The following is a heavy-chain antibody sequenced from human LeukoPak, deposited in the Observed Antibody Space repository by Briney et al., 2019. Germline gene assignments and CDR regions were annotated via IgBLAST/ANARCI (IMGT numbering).Heavy chain of an antibody. D-gene: IGHD2-2*02. CDR3: ARATYCSSTSCYIRNDAFDI. Sequence: ASVKVSCKASGFTFTGHYMHWVRQAPGQGLEWMGYINPNSGVTKCAQKFQGRVTMTRDTSISTAYMELSSLRSDDTAVYYCARATYCSSTSCYIRNDAFDIWGQGTMVTVSS. V-gene: IGHV1-2*02. CDR2: INPNSGVT. CDR1: GFTFTGHY. J-gene: IGHJ3*02.